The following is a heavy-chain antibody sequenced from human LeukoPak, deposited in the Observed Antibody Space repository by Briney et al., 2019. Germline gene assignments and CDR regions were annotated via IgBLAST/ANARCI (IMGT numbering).Heavy chain of an antibody. D-gene: IGHD3-10*01. CDR2: IYTSGST. Sequence: PSETLSLTCTVSGGSISSSSFYWSWIRQPAGKGLEWIGRIYTSGSTNYNPSLKSRVTISVDTSKNQFSLKLSSVTAADTAVYYCARLVLWFGELSRPTNWFDPWGQGTLVTVSS. V-gene: IGHV4-61*02. CDR1: GGSISSSSFY. J-gene: IGHJ5*02. CDR3: ARLVLWFGELSRPTNWFDP.